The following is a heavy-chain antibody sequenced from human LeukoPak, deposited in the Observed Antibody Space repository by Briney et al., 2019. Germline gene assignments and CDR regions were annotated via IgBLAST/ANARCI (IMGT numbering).Heavy chain of an antibody. J-gene: IGHJ1*01. D-gene: IGHD3-22*01. V-gene: IGHV3-66*03. Sequence: GGSLRLSCAASGLTGSHNYVSWVRQAPGKGLEWVSAIHTSGDTCYADSVKGRFTISRDNSKNTLYLQMNSLRAEDTAVYYCARDRDEYYYDSSGYYSPYFQHWGQGTLVTVSS. CDR2: IHTSGDT. CDR3: ARDRDEYYYDSSGYYSPYFQH. CDR1: GLTGSHNY.